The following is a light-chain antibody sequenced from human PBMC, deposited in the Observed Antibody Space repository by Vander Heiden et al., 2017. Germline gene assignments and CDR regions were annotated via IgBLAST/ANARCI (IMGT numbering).Light chain of an antibody. CDR3: RQRKEYPLT. J-gene: IGKJ4*01. CDR2: THS. Sequence: TVITQTPLSLPATPGEPASISSSSSPSLLDSDNGSIYLDWLLQKPGQSPQLLICTHSYRASGVPDRFSGSGSPTDFTLKISRVEAEDVGVYYCRQRKEYPLTFGGGTQVDIK. V-gene: IGKV2-40*01. CDR1: PSLLDSDNGSIY.